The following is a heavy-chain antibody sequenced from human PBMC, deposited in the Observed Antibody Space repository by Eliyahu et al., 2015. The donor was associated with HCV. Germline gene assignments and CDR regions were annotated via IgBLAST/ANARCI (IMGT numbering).Heavy chain of an antibody. CDR2: FXYRGXT. CDR1: GGSIPTYY. V-gene: IGHV4-59*01. CDR3: ASGGGGIAVAGTGGWFDP. J-gene: IGHJ5*02. Sequence: QVQLQESGPGLVKPSETLSLTCTXXGGSIPTYYWXWIRQPPGKGLEWVGDFXYRGXTNXHPSLKSRVTISVDTSKNQFSLNLTSVTAADTAVYYCASGGGGIAVAGTGGWFDPWGQGTLVTVSS. D-gene: IGHD6-19*01.